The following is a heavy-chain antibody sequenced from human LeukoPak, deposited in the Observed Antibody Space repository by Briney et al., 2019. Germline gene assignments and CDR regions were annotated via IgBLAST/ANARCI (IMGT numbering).Heavy chain of an antibody. D-gene: IGHD3-16*01. Sequence: GGSLRLSCVGSGFTSIAYALTWARQAPGKGLEWVSGISGGVTTYYADSVKGRFTISRDNSKNTLYLQMNSLRADDTAIYYCARNQQLGGHSYYYYGMDVWGQGTTVTVSS. V-gene: IGHV3-23*01. CDR1: GFTSIAYA. CDR3: ARNQQLGGHSYYYYGMDV. CDR2: ISGGVTT. J-gene: IGHJ6*02.